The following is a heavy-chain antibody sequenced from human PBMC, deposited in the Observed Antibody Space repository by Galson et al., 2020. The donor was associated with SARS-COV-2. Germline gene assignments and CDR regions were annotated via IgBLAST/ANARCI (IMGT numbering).Heavy chain of an antibody. CDR2: INHRGST. CDR3: VRGAEERRIIVVVPYYYTYMDV. V-gene: IGHV4-34*01. CDR1: GGSSTNYS. Sequence: SETLSLTCAVNGGSSTNYSWTWIRQPQGKGLTWVGAINHRGSTNYHTSLQGRVAMSVNTSKNQFSLRLSSVTAADTAVYYCVRGAEERRIIVVVPYYYTYMDVWGGGTAVTVSS. D-gene: IGHD2-2*01. J-gene: IGHJ6*03.